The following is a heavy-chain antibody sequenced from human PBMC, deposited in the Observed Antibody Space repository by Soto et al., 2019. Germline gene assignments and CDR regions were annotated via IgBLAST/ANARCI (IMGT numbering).Heavy chain of an antibody. CDR3: ARLSATREWFDP. Sequence: PGESLKISCKGSGYSFTSYWIGWVRQMPGKGLEWMGIIYPGDSDTRYSPSFQGQVTISAAQSISTAYLQRSSLKASDTAMLYCARLSATREWFDPWGQGTLVTVS. J-gene: IGHJ5*02. D-gene: IGHD1-26*01. CDR2: IYPGDSDT. CDR1: GYSFTSYW. V-gene: IGHV5-51*01.